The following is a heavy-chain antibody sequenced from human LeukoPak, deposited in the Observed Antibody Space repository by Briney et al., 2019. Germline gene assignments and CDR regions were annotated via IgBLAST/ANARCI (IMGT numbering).Heavy chain of an antibody. Sequence: GGSLRLSCAASGNYWMHWVRQAPGKGLVWVSHINSDGSWTSYADSVKGRFTISKDNAKNTVYLQMNSLRAEDTAVYYCAREDSSSPSPHFDYWGQGTLVTVSS. V-gene: IGHV3-74*01. CDR3: AREDSSSPSPHFDY. D-gene: IGHD6-6*01. CDR1: GNYW. CDR2: INSDGSWT. J-gene: IGHJ4*02.